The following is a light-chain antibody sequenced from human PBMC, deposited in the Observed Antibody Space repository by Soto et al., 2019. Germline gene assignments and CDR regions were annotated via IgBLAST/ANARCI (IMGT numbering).Light chain of an antibody. Sequence: QSVLTQPPSVAAAPGQKVTISCSGSTSNIGNKNVSWYQQVPGTAPKLLIYDNNKQPSGIPDRFSGSKSGTSATLGSTGLQTGDEADYYCGTWDSSLSAGVFGAGTKLTVL. CDR2: DNN. CDR3: GTWDSSLSAGV. J-gene: IGLJ2*01. V-gene: IGLV1-51*01. CDR1: TSNIGNKN.